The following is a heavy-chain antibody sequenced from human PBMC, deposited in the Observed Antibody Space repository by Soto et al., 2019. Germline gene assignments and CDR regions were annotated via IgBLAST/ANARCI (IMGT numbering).Heavy chain of an antibody. J-gene: IGHJ4*02. Sequence: GESLKISCAASGFTFSSYWMHWVRQAPGKGLVWVSRINSDGSSTSYADSVKGRFTISRDNAKNTLYLQMNSLRAEDTAVYYCARGRTYYDFWSGYLGGFDYWGQGTLVTVSS. D-gene: IGHD3-3*01. CDR3: ARGRTYYDFWSGYLGGFDY. V-gene: IGHV3-74*01. CDR1: GFTFSSYW. CDR2: INSDGSST.